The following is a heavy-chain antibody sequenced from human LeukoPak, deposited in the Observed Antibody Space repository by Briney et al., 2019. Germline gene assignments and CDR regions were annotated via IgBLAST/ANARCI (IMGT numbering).Heavy chain of an antibody. D-gene: IGHD6-13*01. CDR2: INAGNGNT. V-gene: IGHV1-3*01. J-gene: IGHJ4*03. CDR1: GYTFTSYA. CDR3: GRGSRHNSSWYGYFDP. Sequence: GAAVKVSCTASGYTFTSYAMHWVRQAPGQRLEWMGWINAGNGNTKYSQKFQGRVTITRDTSASTAYMELSSLRSEDTAVYYCGRGSRHNSSWYGYFDPWGQGTLVTVSS.